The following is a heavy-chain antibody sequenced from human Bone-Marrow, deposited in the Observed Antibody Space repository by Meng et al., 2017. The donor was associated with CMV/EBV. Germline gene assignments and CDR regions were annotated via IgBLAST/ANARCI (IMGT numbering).Heavy chain of an antibody. V-gene: IGHV3-66*02. Sequence: GESLKISCAASGFTVSSNYMSWVRQAPGKGLEWVSVIYSGGSTYYADSVKGRFTISRDNSKNTVYLQMNSLSAEDTAVYYCAKIPLLIADTGTGVDWGQGTLVTVSS. D-gene: IGHD6-13*01. J-gene: IGHJ4*02. CDR1: GFTVSSNY. CDR3: AKIPLLIADTGTGVD. CDR2: IYSGGST.